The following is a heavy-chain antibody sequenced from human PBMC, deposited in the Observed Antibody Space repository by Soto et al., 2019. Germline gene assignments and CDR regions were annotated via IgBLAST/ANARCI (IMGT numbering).Heavy chain of an antibody. V-gene: IGHV4-31*03. CDR1: GGSISSGGYY. J-gene: IGHJ4*02. CDR2: IYYSGST. Sequence: SETLSLTCTVSGGSISSGGYYWSWIRQHPGKGLEWIGYIYYSGSTYYNPSLKSRVTISVDTSKNQFSLKLSSVTAADTAVYYCARVFFSSSGNPVYYFDYWGQGTLVTVSS. D-gene: IGHD3-22*01. CDR3: ARVFFSSSGNPVYYFDY.